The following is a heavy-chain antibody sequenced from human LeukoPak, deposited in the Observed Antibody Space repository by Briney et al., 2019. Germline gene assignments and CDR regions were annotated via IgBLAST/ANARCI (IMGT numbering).Heavy chain of an antibody. CDR1: GFTFSSYG. CDR3: AKPLADQIGERAQDRAFDI. J-gene: IGHJ3*02. Sequence: GGSLRLSCAASGFTFSSYGMHWVRQAPGKGLEWVAFIRYDGSNKYYADSVKGRFTISRDNCKNTLYLQMNSLRAEDTAVYYCAKPLADQIGERAQDRAFDIWGQGTMVTVSS. V-gene: IGHV3-30*02. D-gene: IGHD3-10*01. CDR2: IRYDGSNK.